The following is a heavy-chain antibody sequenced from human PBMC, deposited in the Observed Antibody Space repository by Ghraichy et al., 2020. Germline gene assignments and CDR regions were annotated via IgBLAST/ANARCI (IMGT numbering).Heavy chain of an antibody. CDR3: AKDLGTTGTNDY. CDR1: GFTFSSYA. Sequence: GSLRLSCAASGFTFSSYAMSWVRQAPGKGLEWVSAISGSGGSTYYADSVMGRFTISRDNSKNTLYLQMNSLRAEDTAVYYCAKDLGTTGTNDYWGQGTLVTVSS. D-gene: IGHD1-1*01. J-gene: IGHJ4*02. V-gene: IGHV3-23*01. CDR2: ISGSGGST.